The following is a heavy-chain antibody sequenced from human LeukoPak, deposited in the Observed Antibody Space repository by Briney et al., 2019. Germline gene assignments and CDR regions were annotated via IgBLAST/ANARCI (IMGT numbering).Heavy chain of an antibody. CDR3: ARHVDSYYDILTGYYS. J-gene: IGHJ5*02. CDR2: IYYSGST. D-gene: IGHD3-9*01. V-gene: IGHV4-39*01. CDR1: SGSISTSNYY. Sequence: SETLSLTCTVSSGSISTSNYYWGWIRQPPGKGLEWIGSIYYSGSTYYNPSLKSRVTISVDTSKNQFSLKLSSVTAADTAVYYCARHVDSYYDILTGYYSWGQGTLVTVSS.